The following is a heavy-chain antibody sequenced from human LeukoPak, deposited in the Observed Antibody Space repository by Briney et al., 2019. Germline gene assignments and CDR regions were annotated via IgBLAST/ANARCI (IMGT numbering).Heavy chain of an antibody. Sequence: ASVKVSCKASGYTFSNYGITWVRQAPGQGLEWMGWISGYNGNTNFAQKLQGRVSMTTDTSTYTSDMELRSLRSDDTAVYYCARDDFWSGYTYWYFDLWGRGTLVTVSS. V-gene: IGHV1-18*01. D-gene: IGHD3-3*01. CDR1: GYTFSNYG. CDR3: ARDDFWSGYTYWYFDL. J-gene: IGHJ2*01. CDR2: ISGYNGNT.